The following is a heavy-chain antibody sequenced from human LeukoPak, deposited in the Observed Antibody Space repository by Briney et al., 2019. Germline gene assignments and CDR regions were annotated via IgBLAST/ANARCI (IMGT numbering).Heavy chain of an antibody. V-gene: IGHV3-23*01. J-gene: IGHJ4*02. Sequence: GGSLRLSCAASGFTFSYYTMTWVRQAPGKGLEWVSTINVGDNTYYADSVKGRFTISRDNSKNTLSLQMNSLRAGDTAVYYCASWGTQGKYKFDHWGQGTLVTVSS. CDR2: INVGDNT. CDR3: ASWGTQGKYKFDH. CDR1: GFTFSYYT. D-gene: IGHD1-1*01.